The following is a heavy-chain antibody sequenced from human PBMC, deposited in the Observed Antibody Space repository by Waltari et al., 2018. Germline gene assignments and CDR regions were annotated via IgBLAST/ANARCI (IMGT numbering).Heavy chain of an antibody. CDR3: ARAGLGSPLQWLQLLDS. V-gene: IGHV3-53*01. CDR1: GFTLNNNY. Sequence: EVQLVESGGGLIQPGASLRLSCAASGFTLNNNYMSWVRQAPGKGLEWVSVIDAGSGGTFYAESVKGRFTISRDNSKNTLYLDLNRLTAEDTAVYYCARAGLGSPLQWLQLLDSWGRGTLVTVSS. D-gene: IGHD5-12*01. CDR2: IDAGSGGT. J-gene: IGHJ4*02.